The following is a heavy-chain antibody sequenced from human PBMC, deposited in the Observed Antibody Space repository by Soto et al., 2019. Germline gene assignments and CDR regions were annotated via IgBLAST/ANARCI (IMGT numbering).Heavy chain of an antibody. Sequence: GGSLRLSCAASGFTVSSNYMSWVRQAPGKGLEWVSVIYSGGSTYYADSVKGRFTISRDNSRNTLFLQMNSLRVEDTAVYYCARAYCSGGSCYLVALDIWGQAKMVNVSS. D-gene: IGHD2-15*01. CDR3: ARAYCSGGSCYLVALDI. CDR1: GFTVSSNY. CDR2: IYSGGST. V-gene: IGHV3-53*01. J-gene: IGHJ3*02.